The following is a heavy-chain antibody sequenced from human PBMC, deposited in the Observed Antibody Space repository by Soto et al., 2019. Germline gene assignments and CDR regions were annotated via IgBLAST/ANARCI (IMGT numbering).Heavy chain of an antibody. CDR2: ISAYNGNT. CDR3: ARVASGWNYDYYYYYYYMDV. V-gene: IGHV1-18*01. J-gene: IGHJ6*03. D-gene: IGHD1-7*01. CDR1: GYTFTSYG. Sequence: GASVKVSCKASGYTFTSYGISWVRQAPGQGLEWMGWISAYNGNTNYAQKLQGRVTMTTDTSTSTAYMELRSLRSDDTAVYYCARVASGWNYDYYYYYYYMDVWGKGTTVTVSS.